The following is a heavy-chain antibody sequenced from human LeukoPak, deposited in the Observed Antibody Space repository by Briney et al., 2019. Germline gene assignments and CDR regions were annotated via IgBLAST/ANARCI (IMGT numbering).Heavy chain of an antibody. D-gene: IGHD3-22*01. CDR2: IYYRGRT. CDR3: ARQKILDDNYDSSGYYVDQ. Sequence: PSETLSLTCTVSNGSIITSSYYWGWLRQPPGKGLEWIGSIYYRGRTYYSPSLKTRVTISADTSNNQFSLNLSSVTASDTAVYYCARQKILDDNYDSSGYYVDQWGQGSLVTVSS. CDR1: NGSIITSSYY. V-gene: IGHV4-39*01. J-gene: IGHJ4*02.